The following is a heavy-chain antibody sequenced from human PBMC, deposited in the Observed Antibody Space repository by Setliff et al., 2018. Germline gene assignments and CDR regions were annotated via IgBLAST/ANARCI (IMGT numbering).Heavy chain of an antibody. CDR2: IRPDGSNK. J-gene: IGHJ4*02. Sequence: PGGSLKISCAASGFTFSGYGIHWVRQAPGKGLEWVAFIRPDGSNKYYADFVKGRFTISRDNSKNTLYLQMNSLRVEDTAVYYCAKDTYYYDSSGYYVFDYWGQGTLVTVSS. V-gene: IGHV3-30*02. D-gene: IGHD3-22*01. CDR1: GFTFSGYG. CDR3: AKDTYYYDSSGYYVFDY.